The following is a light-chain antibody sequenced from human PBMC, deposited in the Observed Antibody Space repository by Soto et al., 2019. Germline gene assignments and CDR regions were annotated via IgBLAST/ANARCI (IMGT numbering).Light chain of an antibody. Sequence: QAVVTQPPSASGTPGQRVTISCSGSSSNIGNNTVNWYQQLPGTAPKLLIYSNNQRPSGVPDRFSGSKSGTSASLAISGLQSEDEADYYCAAWDDSLNGYVFGTGTKVTVL. V-gene: IGLV1-44*01. CDR2: SNN. CDR3: AAWDDSLNGYV. CDR1: SSNIGNNT. J-gene: IGLJ1*01.